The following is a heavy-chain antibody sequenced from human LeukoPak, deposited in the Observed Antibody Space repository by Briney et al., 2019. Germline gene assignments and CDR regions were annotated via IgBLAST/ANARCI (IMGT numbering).Heavy chain of an antibody. V-gene: IGHV3-21*01. CDR3: ARHVYSSGWGAFDI. CDR2: ISRSATYL. Sequence: GGSLRLSCAASGFTFSGYSMNWVRQAPGKGLEWVSSISRSATYLYYADSLQGRFTVSRDDAKNSLYLQMNSLSAEDTAVYYCARHVYSSGWGAFDIWGQGTMVTVSS. J-gene: IGHJ3*02. CDR1: GFTFSGYS. D-gene: IGHD6-19*01.